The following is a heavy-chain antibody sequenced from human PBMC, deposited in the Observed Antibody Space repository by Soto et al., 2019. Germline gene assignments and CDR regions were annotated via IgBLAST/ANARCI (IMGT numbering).Heavy chain of an antibody. CDR1: GFSLTTGVG. V-gene: IGHV2-5*02. CDR2: VYWDDDK. Sequence: ITLEESGPTLVKPTETLTLTCTFSGFSLTTGVGVGWVRQPPGKALEWLVLVYWDDDKHYTPSLMSRLTITKDISKGQVVLTMTNMDPVDTATYYCATLTADFCGPGTLVTVSS. CDR3: ATLTADF. J-gene: IGHJ4*02.